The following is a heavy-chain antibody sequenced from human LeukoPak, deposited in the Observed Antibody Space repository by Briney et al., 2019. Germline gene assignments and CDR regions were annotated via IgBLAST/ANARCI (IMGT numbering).Heavy chain of an antibody. CDR2: IYYSGST. V-gene: IGHV4-59*08. CDR1: GGSISRYY. Sequence: PSETLSLTCTVSGGSISRYYASSIRQPPGKGLGWIGYIYYSGSTNYNPSLKSRVTISIDASKNQFSLTLSSVTAADTAVYYCARGTTVTTPDYWGQGTLVTVSS. D-gene: IGHD4-17*01. CDR3: ARGTTVTTPDY. J-gene: IGHJ4*02.